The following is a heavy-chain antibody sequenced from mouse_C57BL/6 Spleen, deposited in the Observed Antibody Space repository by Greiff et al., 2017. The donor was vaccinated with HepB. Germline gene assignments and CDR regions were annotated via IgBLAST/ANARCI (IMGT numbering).Heavy chain of an antibody. J-gene: IGHJ4*01. D-gene: IGHD2-3*01. Sequence: QVQLQQPGAELVKPGASVKLSCKASGYTFTSYWMHWVKQRPGRGLEWIGRIDPNSGGTKYNEKFKSKATLTVDKPSSTAYMQLSSLTSEDSAVYYCARGGADGYYGSYYAMHYWGQGTSVTVSS. CDR3: ARGGADGYYGSYYAMHY. CDR1: GYTFTSYW. CDR2: IDPNSGGT. V-gene: IGHV1-72*01.